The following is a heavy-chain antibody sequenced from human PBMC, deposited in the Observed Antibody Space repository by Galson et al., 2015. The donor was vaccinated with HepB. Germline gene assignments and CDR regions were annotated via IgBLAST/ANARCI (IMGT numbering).Heavy chain of an antibody. CDR1: GGSIRSTAYY. J-gene: IGHJ4*02. V-gene: IGHV4-39*07. CDR3: TRHYYYDSRVED. Sequence: SETLSLTCTVSGGSIRSTAYYWGWIRQPPGKGLEWIGSIYSSWNTYYNPSLKRRVRILVDTSKHQFSLRMTSVIAADTAFYYSTRHYYYDSRVEDWGQGTLVTVSS. D-gene: IGHD3-22*01. CDR2: IYSSWNT.